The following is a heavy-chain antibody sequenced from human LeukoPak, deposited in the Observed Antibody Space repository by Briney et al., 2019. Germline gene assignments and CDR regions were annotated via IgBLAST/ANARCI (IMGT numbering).Heavy chain of an antibody. J-gene: IGHJ2*01. CDR3: ARISDHNWYFDL. CDR1: GYPFTTYD. Sequence: ASVRFSCKASGYPFTTYDINWVRKATGQGLEWMGWMNPSSGYTGYSQKFQGRVTMTRNTSITTAYMELSSLRSEDTAVYYCARISDHNWYFDLWGRGTLVTVSS. D-gene: IGHD1-14*01. CDR2: MNPSSGYT. V-gene: IGHV1-8*01.